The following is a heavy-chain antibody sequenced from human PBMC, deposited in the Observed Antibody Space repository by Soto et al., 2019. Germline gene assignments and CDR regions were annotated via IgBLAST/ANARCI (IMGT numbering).Heavy chain of an antibody. CDR2: ISWDGGST. CDR3: AKDIVGDLALHGMDV. J-gene: IGHJ6*02. Sequence: SLRLSGAASGFTFDDYAMHWVRQAPGKGLEWVSLISWDGGSTYYADSVKGRFTISRDNSKNSLYLQMNSLRAEDTALYYCAKDIVGDLALHGMDVWGQGTTVTVSS. CDR1: GFTFDDYA. V-gene: IGHV3-43D*04. D-gene: IGHD2-2*01.